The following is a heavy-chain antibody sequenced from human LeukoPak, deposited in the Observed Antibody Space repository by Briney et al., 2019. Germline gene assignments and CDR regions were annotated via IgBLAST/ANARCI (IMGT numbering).Heavy chain of an antibody. CDR1: GFTFSSYW. Sequence: GGSLRLSCAASGFTFSSYWMHWVRQAPGKGLVWVSRINSDGSSTSYADSVKDRFTISRDNAKNTLYLQMNSLRAEDTAVYYCVSGSGYYLDYWGQGTLVTVSS. CDR2: INSDGSST. J-gene: IGHJ4*02. CDR3: VSGSGYYLDY. V-gene: IGHV3-74*01. D-gene: IGHD3-22*01.